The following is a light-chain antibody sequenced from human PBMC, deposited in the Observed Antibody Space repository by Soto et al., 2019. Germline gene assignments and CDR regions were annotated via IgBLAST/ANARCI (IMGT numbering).Light chain of an antibody. J-gene: IGLJ2*01. CDR3: AAWDDSLSGVV. V-gene: IGLV1-47*01. CDR1: RSNIGSNF. CDR2: RNN. Sequence: QSVVTQPPSASGTPGQRVTVSCSGSRSNIGSNFLYWYQQLPGTAPKLLIYRNNQRPSGVPDRFSGSKSGTSASLAISGLRSEDEAYFYCAAWDDSLSGVVFGGGTKLTVL.